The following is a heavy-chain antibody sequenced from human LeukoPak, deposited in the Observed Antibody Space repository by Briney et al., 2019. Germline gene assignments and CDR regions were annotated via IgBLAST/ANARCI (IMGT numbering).Heavy chain of an antibody. J-gene: IGHJ4*02. CDR2: ISSSSSYI. Sequence: PGGSLRLSCAASGFTFSSYAMSWVRQAPGKGLEWVSSISSSSSYIYYADSVKGRFTISRDNAKNSLYLQMNSLRAEDTAVYYCARDERGDYGFDYWGRGTLVTVSS. D-gene: IGHD4-17*01. CDR1: GFTFSSYA. CDR3: ARDERGDYGFDY. V-gene: IGHV3-21*04.